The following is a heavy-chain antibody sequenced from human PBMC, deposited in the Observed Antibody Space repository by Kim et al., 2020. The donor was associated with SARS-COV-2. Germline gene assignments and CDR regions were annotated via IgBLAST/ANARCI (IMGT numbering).Heavy chain of an antibody. CDR1: GYSFSYYW. CDR2: IYPGDSDT. Sequence: GESLKISCKGSGYSFSYYWIAWVRQMPGKGLEWMAMIYPGDSDTRYSPSCRGQVTMSVDKSISTAYLQWSNLKASDTAIYYCARPYQSGRQPDALDIWGQGTMVTVSS. D-gene: IGHD3-3*01. J-gene: IGHJ3*02. CDR3: ARPYQSGRQPDALDI. V-gene: IGHV5-51*01.